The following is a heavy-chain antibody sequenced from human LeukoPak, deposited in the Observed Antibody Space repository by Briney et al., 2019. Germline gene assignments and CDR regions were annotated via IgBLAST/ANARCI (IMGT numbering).Heavy chain of an antibody. CDR1: GYTFTAYY. CDR2: INPNSGDT. V-gene: IGHV1-2*06. J-gene: IGHJ4*02. Sequence: GASVNVSCKVSGYTFTAYYIHWVRQAPGQGLEWMGRINPNSGDTNYAQKFQGRVAMTRDTSISTAYMELSRLSSDDTAVYFCARAYYYDSSAYLFDYWGQGTLVTVSS. CDR3: ARAYYYDSSAYLFDY. D-gene: IGHD3-22*01.